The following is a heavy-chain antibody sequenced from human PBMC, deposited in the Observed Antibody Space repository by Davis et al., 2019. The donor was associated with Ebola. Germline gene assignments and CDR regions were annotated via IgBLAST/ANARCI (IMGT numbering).Heavy chain of an antibody. V-gene: IGHV1-18*01. CDR2: ISAYNGNT. D-gene: IGHD1-14*01. CDR1: DYTFTSYG. CDR3: AREGGTRHYYYYYYMDV. J-gene: IGHJ6*03. Sequence: ASVKVSCKASDYTFTSYGISWVRQAPGQGLEWMGWISAYNGNTNYAQKLQGRVTMTRDTSISTAYMELSRLRSDDTAVYYCAREGGTRHYYYYYYMDVWGKGTTVTVSS.